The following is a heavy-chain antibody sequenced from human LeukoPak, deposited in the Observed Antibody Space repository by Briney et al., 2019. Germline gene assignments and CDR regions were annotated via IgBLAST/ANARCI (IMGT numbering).Heavy chain of an antibody. Sequence: GESLKISCKGSGYSFTSYWIGWVRQMPGKGLEWMGIIYPGDSDTGYSPSFQGLVTISADKSISTAYLQWSSLKASDTAMYYCARTPTKYYYDSSGYYFYYYYGMDVWGQGTTVTVSS. V-gene: IGHV5-51*01. CDR1: GYSFTSYW. CDR2: IYPGDSDT. CDR3: ARTPTKYYYDSSGYYFYYYYGMDV. J-gene: IGHJ6*02. D-gene: IGHD3-22*01.